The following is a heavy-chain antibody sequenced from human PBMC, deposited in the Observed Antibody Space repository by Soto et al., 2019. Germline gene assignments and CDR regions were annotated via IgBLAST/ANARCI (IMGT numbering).Heavy chain of an antibody. Sequence: EVQLLESGGGLVQPGGSLRLSCAAPGLTFSSNALSWVRQAPGKGLEWVSVIMGNGGTTDYADTRKGRFTIPRDNPKNTLYLQMSSLRGGDSAVPYCALRCARAFGCWGQGPLV. CDR3: ALRCARAFGC. V-gene: IGHV3-23*01. D-gene: IGHD4-17*01. CDR1: GLTFSSNA. CDR2: IMGNGGTT. J-gene: IGHJ4*02.